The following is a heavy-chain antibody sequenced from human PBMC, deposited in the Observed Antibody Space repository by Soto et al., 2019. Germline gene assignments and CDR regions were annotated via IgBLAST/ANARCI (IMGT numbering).Heavy chain of an antibody. CDR3: ARAPHIVVVPAARNYYYGMDV. CDR1: GFTFSSYE. D-gene: IGHD2-2*01. J-gene: IGHJ6*02. CDR2: ISSSGSTI. Sequence: GGSLRLSCAASGFTFSSYEMNWVRQAPGKGLEWVSYISSSGSTIYYADSVKGRFTISRDNAKNSLYLQMNSLRAEDTAVYYCARAPHIVVVPAARNYYYGMDVWGQGTTVTVSS. V-gene: IGHV3-48*03.